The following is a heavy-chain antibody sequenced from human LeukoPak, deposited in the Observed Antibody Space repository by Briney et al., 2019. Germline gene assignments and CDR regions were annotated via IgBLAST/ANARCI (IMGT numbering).Heavy chain of an antibody. J-gene: IGHJ3*02. CDR1: GFTFSSYS. D-gene: IGHD6-19*01. CDR3: AKSSGAEAFDI. V-gene: IGHV3-48*04. CDR2: ISSSSSTI. Sequence: GGSLRLSCAASGFTFSSYSMNWVRQAPGKGLEWVSYISSSSSTIYYADSVKGRFTISRDNAKNSLYLQMNSLRAEDTAVYYCAKSSGAEAFDIWGQGTMVTVSS.